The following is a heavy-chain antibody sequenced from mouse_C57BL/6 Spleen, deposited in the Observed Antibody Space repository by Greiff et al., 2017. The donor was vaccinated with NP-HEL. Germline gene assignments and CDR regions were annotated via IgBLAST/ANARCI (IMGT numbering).Heavy chain of an antibody. V-gene: IGHV1-64*01. Sequence: QVQLQQPGAELVKPGASVKLSCKASGYTFTSYWMHWVKQRPGPGLEWIGMIHPNSGSTNYNEKFKSKATLTVDKSSSTAYMQLSSLTSEDSAVYYCARGNGSSPYWYFDVWGTGTTVTVSS. CDR1: GYTFTSYW. D-gene: IGHD1-1*01. J-gene: IGHJ1*03. CDR2: IHPNSGST. CDR3: ARGNGSSPYWYFDV.